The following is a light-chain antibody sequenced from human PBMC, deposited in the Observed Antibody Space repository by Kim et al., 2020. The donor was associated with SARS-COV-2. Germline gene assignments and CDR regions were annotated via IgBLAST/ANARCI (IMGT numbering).Light chain of an antibody. J-gene: IGLJ1*01. CDR1: KLGDKY. CDR2: QDN. CDR3: QAWDSSTHHYV. V-gene: IGLV3-1*01. Sequence: SYELTQPPSVSVSPGQTASITCSGYKLGDKYVSWYQQKPGQSPVVVIYQDNQRPSGIPERFSGSNSGNTATLTINGTQARDEADYYCQAWDSSTHHYVFGSGTKVTVL.